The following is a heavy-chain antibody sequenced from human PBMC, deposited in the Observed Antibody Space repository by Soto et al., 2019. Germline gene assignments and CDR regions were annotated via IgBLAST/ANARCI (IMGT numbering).Heavy chain of an antibody. CDR1: GCTFSSYS. D-gene: IGHD1-26*01. CDR2: ISSSSIYI. Sequence: GVSLRRSCSASGCTFSSYSMNWFRQAPGKGLERFSSISSSSIYIYYSDSVKGRVTISRDNGKSSLYLQMKSLRAEDTAVYYCARDRILAVRALDYYSGMDVWSQGATVTVS. V-gene: IGHV3-21*01. J-gene: IGHJ6*02. CDR3: ARDRILAVRALDYYSGMDV.